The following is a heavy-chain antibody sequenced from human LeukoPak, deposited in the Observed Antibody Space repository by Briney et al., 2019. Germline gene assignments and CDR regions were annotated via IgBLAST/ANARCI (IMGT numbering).Heavy chain of an antibody. J-gene: IGHJ4*02. CDR2: IIPILGIA. V-gene: IGHV1-69*04. CDR1: GGTFSSYA. D-gene: IGHD3-16*02. CDR3: ARDTLQDLGGVIAHFDY. Sequence: GASVKVSCKASGGTFSSYAISWVRQAPGQGLEWMGRIIPILGIANYAQKFQGRVTITADKSTSTAYMELSSLRSEDTAVYYCARDTLQDLGGVIAHFDYWGQGTLVTVSS.